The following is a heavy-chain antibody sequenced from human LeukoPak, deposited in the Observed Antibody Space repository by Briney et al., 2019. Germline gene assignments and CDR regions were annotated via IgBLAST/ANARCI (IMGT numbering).Heavy chain of an antibody. Sequence: PGRSLRLSCAASGFTFSSYAMHWVRQAPGKGLEWVAVISYDGSNKYYADSVKGRFTISRDNSKNTLYLQMNSLRAEDTAVYYCARAGYCTNGVCYGMDVWGQGTTVTVSS. D-gene: IGHD2-8*01. V-gene: IGHV3-30*04. CDR2: ISYDGSNK. J-gene: IGHJ6*02. CDR3: ARAGYCTNGVCYGMDV. CDR1: GFTFSSYA.